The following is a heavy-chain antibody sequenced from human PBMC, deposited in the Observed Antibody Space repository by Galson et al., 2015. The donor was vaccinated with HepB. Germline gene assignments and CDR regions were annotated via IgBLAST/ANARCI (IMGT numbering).Heavy chain of an antibody. V-gene: IGHV1-69*13. Sequence: SVKVSCKASGGTFSSYAISWVRQAPGQGLEWMGGIIPIFGTANYAQKFQGRVTITADESTSTAYMELSSLRSEDTAVYYCARGSIFPEYSSSESDYWGQGTLVTVSS. CDR3: ARGSIFPEYSSSESDY. J-gene: IGHJ4*02. CDR1: GGTFSSYA. CDR2: IIPIFGTA. D-gene: IGHD6-6*01.